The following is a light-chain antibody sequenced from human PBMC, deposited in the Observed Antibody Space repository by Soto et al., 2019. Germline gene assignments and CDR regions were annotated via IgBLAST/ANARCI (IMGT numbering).Light chain of an antibody. CDR3: QEYGTSGT. Sequence: EIVLTQSPGPLSLSPGESATLSFMAIQSVISSFLAWYQQRPCQAPRLLIYAASNTAPGIPDRFSGSGSWTDFTLTFSRLEPEDFAVYYFQEYGTSGTFGQGTK. CDR2: AAS. V-gene: IGKV3-20*01. J-gene: IGKJ1*01. CDR1: QSVISSF.